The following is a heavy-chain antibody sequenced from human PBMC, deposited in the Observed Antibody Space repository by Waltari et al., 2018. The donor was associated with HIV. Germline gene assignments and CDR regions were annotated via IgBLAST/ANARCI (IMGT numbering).Heavy chain of an antibody. Sequence: QVQLQESGPGLVKPSETLSLTCTVSGGSISTYYWTWIRQPPGKRLEWIGNIYYSGSTNYNPDLKSRVSISVDTSKNQFSLRLSSVTAADTAVYYCARGIRVGSHYFDDWGQGTLVTVSS. CDR1: GGSISTYY. CDR2: IYYSGST. J-gene: IGHJ4*02. V-gene: IGHV4-59*01. CDR3: ARGIRVGSHYFDD. D-gene: IGHD1-26*01.